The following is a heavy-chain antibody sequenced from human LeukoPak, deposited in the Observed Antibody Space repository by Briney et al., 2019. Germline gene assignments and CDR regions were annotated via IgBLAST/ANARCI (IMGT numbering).Heavy chain of an antibody. CDR1: GFTFSISD. CDR2: IQYDGSHK. V-gene: IGHV3-30*02. J-gene: IGHJ3*01. D-gene: IGHD4/OR15-4a*01. CDR3: AKDLTL. Sequence: SGGSLRLSCAASGFTFSISDMHWVRQAPGKGLEWVSFIQYDGSHKNYVDSVKGRFTISRDNSRNTPYLQMYSLRAEDTAVYFCAKDLTLWGQGTVVTVSS.